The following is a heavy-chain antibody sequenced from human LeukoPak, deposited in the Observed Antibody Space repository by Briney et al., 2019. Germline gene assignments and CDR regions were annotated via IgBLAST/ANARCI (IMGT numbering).Heavy chain of an antibody. J-gene: IGHJ6*02. CDR1: GFTFSSYG. Sequence: GGSLRLSCAASGFTFSSYGMHWVRQAPGKGLEWVAVIWYDGSNRYYADSVKGRFTISRDNSKNTLYLQMNSLRAEDTAVYYCARDIYYYGMDVWGQGTTVTVSS. V-gene: IGHV3-33*01. CDR3: ARDIYYYGMDV. CDR2: IWYDGSNR.